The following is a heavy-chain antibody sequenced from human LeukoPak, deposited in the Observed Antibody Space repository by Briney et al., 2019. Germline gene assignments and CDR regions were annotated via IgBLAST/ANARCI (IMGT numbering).Heavy chain of an antibody. V-gene: IGHV1-2*02. CDR3: ARGPSGSYSRFVSY. CDR2: INPNSGGT. CDR1: GYTFTGYY. D-gene: IGHD1-26*01. J-gene: IGHJ4*02. Sequence: GASVKVSCKASGYTFTGYYMRWVRQAPGQGLEWMGWINPNSGGTNYAQKFQGRVTMTRDTSISTAYMELSRLRSDDTAVYYCARGPSGSYSRFVSYWGQGTLVTVSS.